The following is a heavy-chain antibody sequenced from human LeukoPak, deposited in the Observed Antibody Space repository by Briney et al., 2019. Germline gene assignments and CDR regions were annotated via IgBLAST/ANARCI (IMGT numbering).Heavy chain of an antibody. CDR1: GGTFGSYA. J-gene: IGHJ3*02. D-gene: IGHD3-22*01. V-gene: IGHV1-69*13. CDR2: IIPIFGTA. CDR3: ARVFYDSSGYYYYAFDI. Sequence: GASVKVSCKASGGTFGSYAISWVRQAPGQGLEWMGGIIPIFGTANYAQKFQGRVTITADESTSTAYMELGSLRSEDTAVYYCARVFYDSSGYYYYAFDIWGQGTMVTVSS.